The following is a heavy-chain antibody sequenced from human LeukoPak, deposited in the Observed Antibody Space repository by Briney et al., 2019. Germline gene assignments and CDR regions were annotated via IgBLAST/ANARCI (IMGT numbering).Heavy chain of an antibody. V-gene: IGHV1-69*01. J-gene: IGHJ4*02. CDR1: GGTFSSYA. CDR2: IIPIFGTA. CDR3: ARDIKLGYFDY. D-gene: IGHD7-27*01. Sequence: SVKVSCKASGGTFSSYAISWVQQAPGQGREWMGEIIPIFGTANYAQKFQGRVTITADESTSTAYMELSSLRSEDTAVYYCARDIKLGYFDYWGQGTLVTVSS.